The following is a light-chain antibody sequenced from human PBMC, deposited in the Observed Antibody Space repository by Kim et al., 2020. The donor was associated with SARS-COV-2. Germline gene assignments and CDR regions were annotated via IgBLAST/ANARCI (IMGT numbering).Light chain of an antibody. CDR1: QSFSSN. Sequence: VTPGERSTLSSRASQSFSSNLAWEQQKPGQAPRRLIYGATTRGTGIPARFSGRGSGTEFTLTISSLQSEDFAVYYCQQYNNWPPSFGQGTRLEIK. CDR3: QQYNNWPPS. J-gene: IGKJ5*01. CDR2: GAT. V-gene: IGKV3-15*01.